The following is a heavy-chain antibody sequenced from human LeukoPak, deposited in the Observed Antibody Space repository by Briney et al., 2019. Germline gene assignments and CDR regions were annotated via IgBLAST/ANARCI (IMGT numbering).Heavy chain of an antibody. D-gene: IGHD6-13*01. CDR2: IYPGDSDT. V-gene: IGHV5-51*01. Sequence: GESLKISCKGPGYSFTSYWIGWVRQMPGKGLEWMGIIYPGDSDTRYSPSFQGQVTISADKSISTAYLQWSSLKASDTAMYYCARQELAAAGHFDYWGQGTLVTVSS. J-gene: IGHJ4*02. CDR3: ARQELAAAGHFDY. CDR1: GYSFTSYW.